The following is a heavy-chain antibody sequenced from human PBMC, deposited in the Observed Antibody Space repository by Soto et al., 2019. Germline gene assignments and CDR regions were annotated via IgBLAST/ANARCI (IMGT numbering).Heavy chain of an antibody. V-gene: IGHV4-59*01. Sequence: PSETLSLTCTVSGGSISSYYWSWIQQPPGKGLEWIGYIYYSGSTNYNPSLKSRVTISVDTSKNQFSLKLSSVTAADTAVYYCARGGYSSRYFDYWGQGTLVTVS. D-gene: IGHD6-13*01. CDR3: ARGGYSSRYFDY. CDR1: GGSISSYY. CDR2: IYYSGST. J-gene: IGHJ4*02.